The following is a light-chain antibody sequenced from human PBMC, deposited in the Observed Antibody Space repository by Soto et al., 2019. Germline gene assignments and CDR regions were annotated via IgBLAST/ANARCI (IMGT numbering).Light chain of an antibody. V-gene: IGKV3-20*01. Sequence: IVFTPSPGSLSLSPAQRSTLSGSASQSVSNNYLAWYQQKPGQAPRLLIYGASNRATGIPDRFSGSGSGTDFTLTITRLEPEDSAVYFCQQYTGPPTTFGQGTRL. J-gene: IGKJ5*01. CDR2: GAS. CDR3: QQYTGPPTT. CDR1: QSVSNNY.